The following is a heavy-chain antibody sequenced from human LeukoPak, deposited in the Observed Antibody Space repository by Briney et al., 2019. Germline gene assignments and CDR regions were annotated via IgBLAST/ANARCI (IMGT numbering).Heavy chain of an antibody. CDR2: IGVTGDT. CDR1: GFTFSKDD. J-gene: IGHJ2*01. V-gene: IGHV3-13*01. CDR3: TKEFCRSRAACAGGSYYDF. Sequence: PGGSLRLSCAASGFTFSKDDFHWVRQAPGKGLEWVAAIGVTGDTYYADSVKGRFTISREDAANSLYLQLRSLGAGDTALYYCTKEFCRSRAACAGGSYYDFWGRGALVTVSS. D-gene: IGHD2-2*01.